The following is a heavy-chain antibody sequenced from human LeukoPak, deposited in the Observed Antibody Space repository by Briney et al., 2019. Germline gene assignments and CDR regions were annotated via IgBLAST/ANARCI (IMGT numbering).Heavy chain of an antibody. CDR3: ARHGRVSGWYY. CDR1: GGSISSYY. D-gene: IGHD6-19*01. Sequence: PSETLSLTCTVSGGSISSYYWSWIRQPPGKGLEWFGYIYYSGSTNYNPSLKSRVTISVDTSKNQFSLKLSSVTAADTAVYYCARHGRVSGWYYWGQGTLVTVSS. J-gene: IGHJ4*02. CDR2: IYYSGST. V-gene: IGHV4-59*08.